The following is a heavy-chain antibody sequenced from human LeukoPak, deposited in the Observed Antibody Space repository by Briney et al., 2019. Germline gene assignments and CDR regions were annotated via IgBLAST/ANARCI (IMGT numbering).Heavy chain of an antibody. D-gene: IGHD4-11*01. V-gene: IGHV3-33*01. CDR2: IWSDATNR. Sequence: GGSLRLSCAASGFIFSHHGMHWVRQAPGKGLEWVAVIWSDATNRFYADSVKGRLTIFRDNSQNTVFLQMNSLRVKDTAIYYCARDAQRGFDYSNSLKNWGHGTLVTVSS. CDR1: GFIFSHHG. J-gene: IGHJ4*01. CDR3: ARDAQRGFDYSNSLKN.